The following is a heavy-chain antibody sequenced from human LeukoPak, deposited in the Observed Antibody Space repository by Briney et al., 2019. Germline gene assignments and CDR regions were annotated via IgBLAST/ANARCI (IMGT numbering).Heavy chain of an antibody. Sequence: ASVKVSCKAYGYTFTRYYIHWVRQAPGQGLEWMGMINPSGGTTTYAQKFQGRVTMTRDTSITTAYMELSRLRSDDTAVYYCARDRSQQLPNGDAFDIWGQGTVVTVSS. CDR2: INPSGGTT. J-gene: IGHJ3*02. V-gene: IGHV1-46*01. D-gene: IGHD6-13*01. CDR1: GYTFTRYY. CDR3: ARDRSQQLPNGDAFDI.